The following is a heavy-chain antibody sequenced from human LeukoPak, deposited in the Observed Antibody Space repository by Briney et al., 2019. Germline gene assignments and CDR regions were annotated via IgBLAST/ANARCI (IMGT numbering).Heavy chain of an antibody. Sequence: PGGSLRLSCAASGFTFSSYSMNWVRQAPGKGLEWVSYISTISGTISYADSVKGRFTISTDNANNSLYLQMNSLRAEDTAVYYCARDKQYAFDYWGQGTLVTVSS. J-gene: IGHJ4*02. V-gene: IGHV3-48*01. CDR3: ARDKQYAFDY. CDR1: GFTFSSYS. CDR2: ISTISGTI. D-gene: IGHD6-19*01.